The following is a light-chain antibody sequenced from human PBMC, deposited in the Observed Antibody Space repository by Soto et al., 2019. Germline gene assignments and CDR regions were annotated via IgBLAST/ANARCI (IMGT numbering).Light chain of an antibody. J-gene: IGKJ1*01. Sequence: EIVLTQSPATLSLSPGERATLSCRASQSISSYLAWYQQKPGQAPRLLIYGAFNRATGIPARFSGSGSGTDFTLTISSLEPEDFAVYYCQQRSNWPPWTFGQGTKVEIK. V-gene: IGKV3-11*01. CDR2: GAF. CDR3: QQRSNWPPWT. CDR1: QSISSY.